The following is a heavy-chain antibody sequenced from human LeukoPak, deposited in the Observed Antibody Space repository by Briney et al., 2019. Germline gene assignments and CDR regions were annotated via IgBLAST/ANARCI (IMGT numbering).Heavy chain of an antibody. V-gene: IGHV3-33*01. D-gene: IGHD3-3*01. J-gene: IGHJ4*02. CDR2: IWHDGSNK. Sequence: GGSLRLSCAASGFPFSSYGMHWVRQAPGKGLEWVAVIWHDGSNKYYADSVKGRFTISRDNSKSTLFLQMNSLRAEDTAMYYCARDYGSGMDCWGQGTLVTVSS. CDR3: ARDYGSGMDC. CDR1: GFPFSSYG.